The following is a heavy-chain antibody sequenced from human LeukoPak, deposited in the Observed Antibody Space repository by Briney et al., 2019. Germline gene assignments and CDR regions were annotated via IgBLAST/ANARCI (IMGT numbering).Heavy chain of an antibody. D-gene: IGHD6-19*01. J-gene: IGHJ4*02. CDR1: GFTFSPYW. CDR3: ARDPSALAGYFDY. V-gene: IGHV3-74*01. CDR2: IDSDGSST. Sequence: PGGPLRLSCAASGFTFSPYWMHWVRQAPGKGLVWVSRIDSDGSSTTYADSVKGRFTISRDNAENTLYLQMNSLRAEDTAVYYCARDPSALAGYFDYWGQGTLVTVSS.